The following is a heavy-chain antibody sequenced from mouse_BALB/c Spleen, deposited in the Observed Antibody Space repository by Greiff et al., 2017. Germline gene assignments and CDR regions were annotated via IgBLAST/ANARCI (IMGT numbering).Heavy chain of an antibody. CDR1: GFSLTSYG. CDR2: IWAGGST. Sequence: QVQLKESGPGLVAPSQSLSITCTVSGFSLTSYGVHWVRQPPGKGLEWLGVIWAGGSTNYNSALMSRLSISKDNSKSQVFLKMNSLQTDDTAMYYCARGGSTMITTCDYWGQGTTLTVSS. J-gene: IGHJ2*01. D-gene: IGHD2-4*01. CDR3: ARGGSTMITTCDY. V-gene: IGHV2-9*02.